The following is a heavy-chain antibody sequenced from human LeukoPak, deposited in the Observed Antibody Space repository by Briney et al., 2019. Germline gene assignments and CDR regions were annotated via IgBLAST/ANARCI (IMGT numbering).Heavy chain of an antibody. V-gene: IGHV3-30*18. J-gene: IGHJ4*02. CDR1: GFTFSSYD. Sequence: PGGSLRLSCAASGFTFSSYDMHWVRHAPGKGLERVAVISYDGSNKYYADSVKGRFTISRDNSKNTLFLQMNSLRAEDTAVYYCAKDRHYQSNALGNWGQGTLVTVSS. D-gene: IGHD3-16*01. CDR3: AKDRHYQSNALGN. CDR2: ISYDGSNK.